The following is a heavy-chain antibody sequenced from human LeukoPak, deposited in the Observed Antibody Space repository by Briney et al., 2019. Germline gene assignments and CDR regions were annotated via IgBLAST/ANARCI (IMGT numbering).Heavy chain of an antibody. CDR2: ISYDGSNK. V-gene: IGHV3-30-3*01. J-gene: IGHJ4*02. D-gene: IGHD5-18*01. Sequence: GGSLRLSCAASGFTFSSYAMHWVRQAPGKGLEWVAVISYDGSNKYYADSVKGRFTISRDNSKNTLYLQMNSLRAEDTAVYYCARAHSLGYSYGPGDYWGQGTLVTVSS. CDR3: ARAHSLGYSYGPGDY. CDR1: GFTFSSYA.